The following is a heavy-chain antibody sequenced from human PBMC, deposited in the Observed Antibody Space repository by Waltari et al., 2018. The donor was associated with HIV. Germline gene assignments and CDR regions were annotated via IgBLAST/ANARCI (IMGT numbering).Heavy chain of an antibody. V-gene: IGHV1-3*01. J-gene: IGHJ4*02. CDR1: GYTFTNSA. Sequence: QVQLVQSRAEVKRPGASVKVSCKTSGYTFTNSAVHWVRQAPGQRLESMGWINVGNSKTQYSQKFQGRLTITRDTSASVAYMELTRLKSEDTAVYFCAREGAGDIYYLEYWGQGTLVTVSS. CDR2: INVGNSKT. CDR3: AREGAGDIYYLEY. D-gene: IGHD3-16*02.